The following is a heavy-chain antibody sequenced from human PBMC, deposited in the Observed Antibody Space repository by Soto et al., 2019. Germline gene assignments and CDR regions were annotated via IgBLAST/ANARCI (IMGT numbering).Heavy chain of an antibody. J-gene: IGHJ5*02. Sequence: GGSLRLSCAASGFTFSSYAMHWVRQAPGKGLEYVSAISSNGGSTYYANSVKGRFTISRDNSKNTLYLQMGSLRAEDMAVYYCARANPSGFLEWLSENWFDPWGQGTLVTVSS. CDR1: GFTFSSYA. V-gene: IGHV3-64*01. CDR3: ARANPSGFLEWLSENWFDP. CDR2: ISSNGGST. D-gene: IGHD3-3*01.